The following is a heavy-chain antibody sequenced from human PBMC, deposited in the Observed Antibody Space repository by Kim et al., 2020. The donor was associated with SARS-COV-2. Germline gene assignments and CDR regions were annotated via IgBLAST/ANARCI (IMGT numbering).Heavy chain of an antibody. D-gene: IGHD1-26*01. CDR1: VYTFSTSA. CDR2: INADTAYT. J-gene: IGHJ4*02. Sequence: ASVKVSCKASVYTFSTSAMHWVRQAPGQRLEWMAWINADTAYTKYSQKFQDRVTITRDTSASTVYMELSSLRSEDTAVYYCARGGFVVGPTQAIDYWGQGTLVTVSS. CDR3: ARGGFVVGPTQAIDY. V-gene: IGHV1-3*01.